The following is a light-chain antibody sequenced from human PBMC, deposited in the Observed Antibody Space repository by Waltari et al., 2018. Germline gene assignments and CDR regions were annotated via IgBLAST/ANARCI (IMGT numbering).Light chain of an antibody. V-gene: IGLV1-40*01. Sequence: QSVLTQPPSAAGAPGQRVTVSCPGSSSTIGPGYAVHWYQHLPGTAPNPLISANNNRPSGVPDRVSGSKSGTSASLAITGLQADDEADYYCQSYDTSLSGSNWVFGGGTKLTVL. CDR1: SSTIGPGYA. J-gene: IGLJ3*02. CDR2: ANN. CDR3: QSYDTSLSGSNWV.